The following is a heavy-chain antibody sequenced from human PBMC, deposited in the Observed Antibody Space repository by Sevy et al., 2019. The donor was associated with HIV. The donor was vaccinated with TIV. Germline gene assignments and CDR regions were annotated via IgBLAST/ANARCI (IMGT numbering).Heavy chain of an antibody. CDR2: IKSKTDGGTT. CDR1: GFIFSTVW. Sequence: GESLKISCGASGFIFSTVWMSWVRQAPGKGLEWVGRIKSKTDGGTTDYAAPVKGRFTILRGDSKNTLDLQMNSLKTGDTAVYYCTTEALDYGDPDYYYYGMDVWGQGTTVTVSS. CDR3: TTEALDYGDPDYYYYGMDV. D-gene: IGHD4-17*01. V-gene: IGHV3-15*01. J-gene: IGHJ6*02.